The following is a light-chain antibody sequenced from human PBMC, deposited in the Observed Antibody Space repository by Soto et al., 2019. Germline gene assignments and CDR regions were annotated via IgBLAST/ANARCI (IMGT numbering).Light chain of an antibody. CDR3: QQYGSSPGT. CDR1: QSVSSSY. Sequence: EIVLTQSPGTLSLSPGERATLSCRASQSVSSSYLAWYQQTPGQPPRLLIFGASTRATGIPDRFSGRGSGTDLTLTISRLEPEDFAVYYCQQYGSSPGTFGGGTKVEIK. J-gene: IGKJ4*01. CDR2: GAS. V-gene: IGKV3-20*01.